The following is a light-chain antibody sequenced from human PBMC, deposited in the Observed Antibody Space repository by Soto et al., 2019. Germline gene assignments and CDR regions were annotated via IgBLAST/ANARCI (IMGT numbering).Light chain of an antibody. CDR1: QSLLYSDGNTY. CDR3: MQGTHWPYT. CDR2: KIS. V-gene: IGKV2-30*01. Sequence: DVVMTQSPLSLPVTLGQPASISCRSSQSLLYSDGNTYFTWFQQRPGQSPRRLIYKISNRDSGVPDRFSGSGSGTDFTLKISRVEAEDVGVYYCMQGTHWPYTFVRGTKLEIK. J-gene: IGKJ2*01.